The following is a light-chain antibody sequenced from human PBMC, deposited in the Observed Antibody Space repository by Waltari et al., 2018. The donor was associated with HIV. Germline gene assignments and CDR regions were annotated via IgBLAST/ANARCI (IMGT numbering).Light chain of an antibody. V-gene: IGKV3-15*01. CDR3: QQYNKWPGT. Sequence: EIVMTQSPAILSVSPGDGATLSCRASQSVKTNLAWYQQKPGQAPRLLIHGASNRATGVPARISGCGSETEFTLTITGLQSEDFAIYYCQQYNKWPGTFGQGTKVEIK. CDR2: GAS. CDR1: QSVKTN. J-gene: IGKJ1*01.